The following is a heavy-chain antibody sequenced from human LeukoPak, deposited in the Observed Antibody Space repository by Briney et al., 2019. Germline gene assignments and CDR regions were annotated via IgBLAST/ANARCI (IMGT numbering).Heavy chain of an antibody. Sequence: QPGRSLRLSCAASGFTFSSYGMHWVRQAPGKGLEWVAVIWYDGSNKYYADSLKGRVTISRDNSKNTLYLQMNSLRAEDTAIYYCARVPGYSSRWYFFDYWGQGILVTVSS. CDR2: IWYDGSNK. CDR1: GFTFSSYG. V-gene: IGHV3-33*01. J-gene: IGHJ4*02. D-gene: IGHD6-13*01. CDR3: ARVPGYSSRWYFFDY.